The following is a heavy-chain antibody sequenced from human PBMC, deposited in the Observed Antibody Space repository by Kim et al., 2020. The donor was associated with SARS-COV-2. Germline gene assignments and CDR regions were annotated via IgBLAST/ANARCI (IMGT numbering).Heavy chain of an antibody. V-gene: IGHV3-66*01. CDR3: SSSPRTSSETWGWDFGS. J-gene: IGHJ5*01. D-gene: IGHD2-2*01. Sequence: GGSLRLSCEVSGFSVGDNYVSWVRQAPGKGLEWVSIIYRGGSTFYADSVKDRFTISRDISKNKPYLQMDSLRAEDTAIYYCSSSPRTSSETWGWDFGSWG. CDR1: GFSVGDNY. CDR2: IYRGGST.